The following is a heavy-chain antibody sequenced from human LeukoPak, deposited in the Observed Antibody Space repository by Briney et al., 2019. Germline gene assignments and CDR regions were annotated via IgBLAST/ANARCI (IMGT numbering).Heavy chain of an antibody. J-gene: IGHJ4*01. V-gene: IGHV3-33*01. CDR2: IWYDGTDT. Sequence: PGKSQRLSCVAPGFTFSRLNMHWVRQAPGRGVGWVALIWYDGTDTYYADAVKGRFTISIDDSRHTVYLQMKSLRDEHRVFYYFAGEFLDFAFGGHGAL. D-gene: IGHD3/OR15-3a*01. CDR1: GFTFSRLN. CDR3: AGEFLDFAF.